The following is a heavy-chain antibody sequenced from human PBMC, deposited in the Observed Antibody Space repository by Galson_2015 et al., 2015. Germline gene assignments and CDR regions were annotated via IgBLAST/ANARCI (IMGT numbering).Heavy chain of an antibody. Sequence: SLRLSCAASGFTFSSYVMSWVRQAPGRGLEWVSSITDSGGSTCYVDSVKGRFTISRDNSKNTLFLQMNSLRADDTAVYYCAKGGWEVDNWFDPWGSGALVTVSS. D-gene: IGHD1-26*01. CDR3: AKGGWEVDNWFDP. V-gene: IGHV3-23*01. J-gene: IGHJ5*02. CDR1: GFTFSSYV. CDR2: ITDSGGST.